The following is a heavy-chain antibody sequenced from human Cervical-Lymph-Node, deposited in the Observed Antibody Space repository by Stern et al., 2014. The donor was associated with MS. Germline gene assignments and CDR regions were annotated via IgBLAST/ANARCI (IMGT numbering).Heavy chain of an antibody. D-gene: IGHD6-19*01. J-gene: IGHJ4*02. CDR2: IISSSSTI. V-gene: IGHV3-48*02. CDR1: GFTFSSYS. CDR3: ARDHGYSSGWYRGVDY. Sequence: VQLVESGGGLVQPGGSLRLSCAASGFTFSSYSMNWVRQAPGKGLEWGSYIISSSSTIYYADSVKGRFTISRDNAKNSLYLQMNSLRDEDTAVYYCARDHGYSSGWYRGVDYWGQGTLVTVSS.